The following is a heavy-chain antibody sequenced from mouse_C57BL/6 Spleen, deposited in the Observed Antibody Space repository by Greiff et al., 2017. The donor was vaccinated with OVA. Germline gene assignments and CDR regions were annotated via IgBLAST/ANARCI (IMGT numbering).Heavy chain of an antibody. Sequence: EVKLVESGPELVKPGASVKISCKASGYSFTDYNMNWVKQSNGKSLEWIGVINPNYGTTSYNQKFKGKATLTVDQSSSTAYMQLNSLTSEDSAVYYCARGTDDYDKGTHYFDYWGQGTTLTVSS. D-gene: IGHD2-4*01. V-gene: IGHV1-39*01. J-gene: IGHJ2*01. CDR3: ARGTDDYDKGTHYFDY. CDR1: GYSFTDYN. CDR2: INPNYGTT.